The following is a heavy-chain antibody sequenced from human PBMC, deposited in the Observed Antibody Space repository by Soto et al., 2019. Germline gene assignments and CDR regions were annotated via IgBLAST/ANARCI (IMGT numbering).Heavy chain of an antibody. J-gene: IGHJ4*02. CDR1: GGTFSSYT. Sequence: QVQLVHSGAEVKKPGSSVKVSCKASGGTFSSYTISWVRQAPGQGLEWMGRIIPILGIANYAQKFQGKVTITADKSTSTAYMELSSLRSEDTAVYYCARGVYGDYLGYWGQGTLVTGSS. D-gene: IGHD4-17*01. V-gene: IGHV1-69*02. CDR2: IIPILGIA. CDR3: ARGVYGDYLGY.